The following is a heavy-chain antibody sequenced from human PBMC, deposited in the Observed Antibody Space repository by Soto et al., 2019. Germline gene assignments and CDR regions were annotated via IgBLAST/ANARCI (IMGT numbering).Heavy chain of an antibody. V-gene: IGHV4-61*08. CDR2: IYYSGST. CDR3: ARDKITGLFDY. J-gene: IGHJ4*02. Sequence: SETLSLTCTVTGGSISTADYYWSWIRQPPGKGLEWIGYIYYSGSTNYYPSLEGRVAISADTPNNQLSLRLSSVTAADTAVYYCARDKITGLFDYWGQGTLVTVSS. CDR1: GGSISTADYY. D-gene: IGHD2-8*02.